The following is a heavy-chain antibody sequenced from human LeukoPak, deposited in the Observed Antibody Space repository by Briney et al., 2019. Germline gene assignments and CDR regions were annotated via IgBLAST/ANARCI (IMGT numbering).Heavy chain of an antibody. J-gene: IGHJ6*02. Sequence: GGSLRLSCVASGLTFSNYGIHWVRQAPGKGLEWVTYIRYDGITIYYADSVKGRFTISRDNAKNSLYLQMNSLRAEDTAVYYCARDPPIYQGISSYYYGMDVWGQGTTVTVSS. V-gene: IGHV3-30*02. CDR3: ARDPPIYQGISSYYYGMDV. CDR2: IRYDGITI. D-gene: IGHD3-3*02. CDR1: GLTFSNYG.